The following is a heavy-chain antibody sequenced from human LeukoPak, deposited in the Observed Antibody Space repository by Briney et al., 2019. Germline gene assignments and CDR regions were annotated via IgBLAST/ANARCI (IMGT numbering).Heavy chain of an antibody. CDR2: IYYSGST. Sequence: SETLSLTCTVSGGSISSSSYSWGGIRQPPGKGLEGIGGIYYSGSTYYNPSLKSRVTISVDTSKNQFSLKLSSVTAADTAVYYCARGGQDIVVVPAAPWDYWGQGTLVTVSS. CDR3: ARGGQDIVVVPAAPWDY. CDR1: GGSISSSSYS. V-gene: IGHV4-39*07. J-gene: IGHJ4*02. D-gene: IGHD2-2*01.